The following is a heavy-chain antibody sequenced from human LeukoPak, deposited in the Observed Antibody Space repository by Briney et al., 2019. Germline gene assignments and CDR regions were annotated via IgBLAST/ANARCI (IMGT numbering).Heavy chain of an antibody. CDR1: GGSISGYY. V-gene: IGHV4-34*01. D-gene: IGHD6-13*01. CDR3: ASSVRRNKYSSIAAFSGYYYMDV. J-gene: IGHJ6*03. CDR2: INHSGST. Sequence: SETLSLTCTVSGGSISGYYWSWIRQPPGKGLEWIGEINHSGSTNYNPSLKSRVTISVDTSKNQFSLKLSSVTAADTAVYYCASSVRRNKYSSIAAFSGYYYMDVWGKGTTVTVSS.